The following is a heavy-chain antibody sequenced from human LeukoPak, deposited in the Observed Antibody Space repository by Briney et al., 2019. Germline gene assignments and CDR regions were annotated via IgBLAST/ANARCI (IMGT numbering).Heavy chain of an antibody. CDR3: AKDIVGGGNDY. V-gene: IGHV3-7*01. J-gene: IGHJ4*02. D-gene: IGHD2-15*01. CDR2: IMEDGTKT. Sequence: GGSLRLSCAASGFTFSSYWMSWVRQAPGKGLEWVANIMEDGTKTNYVDSVKGRFTISRDNAKTSLYLHMNSLRAEDTAVYYCAKDIVGGGNDYWGRGTLVIVSS. CDR1: GFTFSSYW.